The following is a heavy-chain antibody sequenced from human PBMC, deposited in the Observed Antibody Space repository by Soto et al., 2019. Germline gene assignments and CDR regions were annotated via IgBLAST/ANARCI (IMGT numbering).Heavy chain of an antibody. V-gene: IGHV5-10-1*01. J-gene: IGHJ4*02. Sequence: PGESLKISSQGSGYNFTSYWISWVRQMPGKGLEWMGRIDPSDSYTNYSPSFQGHVTISADKSISTAYLQWSSLKASDTAMYYCARHDSSGYYKFYWGQGTLVTVSS. CDR3: ARHDSSGYYKFY. CDR2: IDPSDSYT. D-gene: IGHD3-22*01. CDR1: GYNFTSYW.